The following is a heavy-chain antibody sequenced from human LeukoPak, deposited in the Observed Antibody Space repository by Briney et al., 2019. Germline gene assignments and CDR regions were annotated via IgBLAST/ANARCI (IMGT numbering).Heavy chain of an antibody. D-gene: IGHD2-2*01. V-gene: IGHV4-31*03. CDR3: ARGTRPGYCSSTSCGVPFQH. CDR1: GGSISSGGYY. Sequence: KTSQTLSLTCTVSGGSISSGGYYWSWIRQHPGKGLEWIGYIYYSGSTYYNPSLKSRVTISVDTSKNQFSLKLSSVTAADTAVYYCARGTRPGYCSSTSCGVPFQHWGQGTLVIVSS. CDR2: IYYSGST. J-gene: IGHJ1*01.